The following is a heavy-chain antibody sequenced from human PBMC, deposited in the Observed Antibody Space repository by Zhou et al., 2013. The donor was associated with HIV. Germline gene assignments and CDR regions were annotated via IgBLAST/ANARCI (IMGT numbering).Heavy chain of an antibody. D-gene: IGHD5-12*01. J-gene: IGHJ6*03. Sequence: QVQLVQSGAEVKKPGSSVKVSCKASGGTFSNYAISWVRQAPGQGLEWMGGIIPIFGTANYAQKFQGRVTLTADESTNTAYMELSSLRSEDTAVYYCARGGSGYDPHKSQYYYYYMDVWGKGTTVTVSS. CDR2: IIPIFGTA. V-gene: IGHV1-69*12. CDR1: GGTFSNYA. CDR3: ARGGSGYDPHKSQYYYYYMDV.